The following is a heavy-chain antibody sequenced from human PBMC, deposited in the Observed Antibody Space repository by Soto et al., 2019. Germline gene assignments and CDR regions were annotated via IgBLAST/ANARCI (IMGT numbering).Heavy chain of an antibody. CDR3: AKIKSSTCYYGVDV. V-gene: IGHV3-30*18. CDR2: ISYDGSDK. D-gene: IGHD6-13*01. CDR1: GFTFGAFG. J-gene: IGHJ6*02. Sequence: PGGSLRLSCAASGFTFGAFGMHWVRQAPGKGLEWLAVISYDGSDKSYADSVKGRFTISRDNSEDTLYLQIRSLRPEDTAVYYCAKIKSSTCYYGVDVWCQATTLTLSS.